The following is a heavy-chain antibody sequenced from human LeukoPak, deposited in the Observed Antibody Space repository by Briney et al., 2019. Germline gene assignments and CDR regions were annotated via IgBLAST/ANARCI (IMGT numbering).Heavy chain of an antibody. CDR1: GFTFSSYS. J-gene: IGHJ4*02. Sequence: GGSLRLSCAASGFTFSSYSMNWVRQAPGKGLEWVSSISSSSSYIYYADSVKGRFTISRDNSKNTLYLQMNSLRAEDTAVYYCAKRPIGSSGYYGMQGFDYWGQGALVTVSS. CDR2: ISSSSSYI. V-gene: IGHV3-21*04. CDR3: AKRPIGSSGYYGMQGFDY. D-gene: IGHD3-22*01.